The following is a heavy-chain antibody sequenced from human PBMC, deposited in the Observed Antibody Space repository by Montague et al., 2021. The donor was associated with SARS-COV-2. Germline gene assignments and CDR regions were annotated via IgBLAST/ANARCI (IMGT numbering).Heavy chain of an antibody. CDR2: VSDTGGGT. V-gene: IGHV3-23*01. J-gene: IGHJ4*02. D-gene: IGHD3-10*01. Sequence: SLRLSCAASGFTFKNYAMGWVRQAPGKGLEWVSAVSDTGGGTYYADSVKGRFTISRDNGRNSVHLQMNSLGAEDTALYYCAKDDGSGNYYNGLYENWGQGTRVTVSS. CDR1: GFTFKNYA. CDR3: AKDDGSGNYYNGLYEN.